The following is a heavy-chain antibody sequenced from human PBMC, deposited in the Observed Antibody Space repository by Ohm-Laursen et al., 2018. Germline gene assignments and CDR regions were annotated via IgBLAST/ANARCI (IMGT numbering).Heavy chain of an antibody. CDR3: AKDPNYDFWSGYYGYYFDY. V-gene: IGHV3-23*01. J-gene: IGHJ4*02. D-gene: IGHD3-3*01. Sequence: SLRLSCSAPGFTFSSYGMHWVRQAPGKGLEWVSAISGSGGSTYYADSVKGRFTISRDNSKNTLYLQKNSLRAEDTAVYYCAKDPNYDFWSGYYGYYFDYWGQGTLVTVSS. CDR2: ISGSGGST. CDR1: GFTFSSYG.